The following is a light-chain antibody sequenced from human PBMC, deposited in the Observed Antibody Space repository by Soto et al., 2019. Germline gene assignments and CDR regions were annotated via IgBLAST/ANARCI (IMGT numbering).Light chain of an antibody. V-gene: IGLV2-8*01. CDR1: SSDVGGYNY. Sequence: QSVLTQPPSASGSPGQSVTISCTGTSSDVGGYNYVSWYQQHPGKAPKLMIYEVSKRPSGVPERCSGSKSGNTASLTVSGLQAEDEDDYYCSSYAGSNNVVFGGGTKLTVL. J-gene: IGLJ3*02. CDR3: SSYAGSNNVV. CDR2: EVS.